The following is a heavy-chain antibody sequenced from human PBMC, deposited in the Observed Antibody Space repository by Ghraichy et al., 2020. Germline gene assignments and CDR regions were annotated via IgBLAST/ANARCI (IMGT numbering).Heavy chain of an antibody. CDR1: GFSVSRHH. CDR3: ARDQWQRFPPSFFAYFLDV. CDR2: LEMDGTS. J-gene: IGHJ6*03. V-gene: IGHV3-53*01. Sequence: GGSLRLSCAASGFSVSRHHMSWVRQAPGRGLEWVSVLEMDGTSYYADSVKGRFTISRDDSTNTLFLEMNSLRAGDTAVYYCARDQWQRFPPSFFAYFLDVWGKGTAVTVSS. D-gene: IGHD5-12*01.